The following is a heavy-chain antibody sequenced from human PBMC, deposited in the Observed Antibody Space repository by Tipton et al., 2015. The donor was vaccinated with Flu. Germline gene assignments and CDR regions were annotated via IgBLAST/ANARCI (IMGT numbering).Heavy chain of an antibody. CDR3: ARASGYNPSNFDY. CDR2: IWYDGSNK. Sequence: SLRLSCAASGFTFSSYGMHWVRQAPGKGLEWVAVIWYDGSNKYYADSVKGRFTISRGNSKNTLYLQMNSLRAEDTAVYYCARASGYNPSNFDYWGQGTLVTVSS. CDR1: GFTFSSYG. V-gene: IGHV3-33*01. J-gene: IGHJ4*02. D-gene: IGHD5-24*01.